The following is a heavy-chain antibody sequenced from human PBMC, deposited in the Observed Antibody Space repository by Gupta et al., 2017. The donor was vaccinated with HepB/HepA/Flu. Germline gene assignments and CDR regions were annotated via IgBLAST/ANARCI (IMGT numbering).Heavy chain of an antibody. CDR3: ERDGGLTSMDY. CDR2: ISSYNSKT. CDR1: GYSFITYG. J-gene: IGHJ4*02. V-gene: IGHV1-18*01. D-gene: IGHD3-16*01. Sequence: QVQLVQAGAEVKKPGASVKVSCEASGYSFITYGISWVRQATGQGPEWMGWISSYNSKTNYAQKFQGRVTRTSHTSTMNTHTSTSTDYMELKNLRSDVNAISYWERDGGLTSMDYWGQGTLVTVSS.